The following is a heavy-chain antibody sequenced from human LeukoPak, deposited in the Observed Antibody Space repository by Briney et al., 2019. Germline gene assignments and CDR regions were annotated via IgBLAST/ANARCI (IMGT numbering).Heavy chain of an antibody. D-gene: IGHD4/OR15-4a*01. CDR3: ARRAGAYSHPYDY. CDR1: GFTFSSYA. J-gene: IGHJ4*02. CDR2: VSGSGGST. V-gene: IGHV3-23*01. Sequence: GGSLRLSCAASGFTFSSYAMTWVRQAPGKGLEWVSGVSGSGGSTYYADSVKGRFTISRDNSKNTLYLQMNSLRAEDTAVYYCARRAGAYSHPYDYWGQGTLVTVSS.